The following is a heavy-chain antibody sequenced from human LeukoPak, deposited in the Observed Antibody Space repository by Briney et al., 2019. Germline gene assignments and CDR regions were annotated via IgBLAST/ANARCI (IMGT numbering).Heavy chain of an antibody. CDR3: AKQLGYCSNGSCYFPY. V-gene: IGHV3-23*01. Sequence: GGSPRLSCAASGFTFSSSAMSWVRQAPGKGLEWVSAISNNGGYTYYADSVQGRFTISRDNSKSTLCLQMNSLRAEDTAVYYCAKQLGYCSNGSCYFPYWGQGTLVTVSS. CDR1: GFTFSSSA. J-gene: IGHJ4*02. CDR2: ISNNGGYT. D-gene: IGHD2-15*01.